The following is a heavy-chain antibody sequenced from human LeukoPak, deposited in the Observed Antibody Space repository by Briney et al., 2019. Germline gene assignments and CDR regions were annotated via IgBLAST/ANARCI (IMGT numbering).Heavy chain of an antibody. CDR2: INHSGST. V-gene: IGHV4-34*01. Sequence: SETLSLTCAVYGVSFSGYYWSWVRQPPGKGLEWVGEINHSGSTNYNPSLKSGVTITVDKKKNQSSLKQSSVTAADTAVYYCARHVRTHYYGSGRHYYFYYFMHVWGKGTTVTISS. J-gene: IGHJ6*03. CDR3: ARHVRTHYYGSGRHYYFYYFMHV. CDR1: GVSFSGYY. D-gene: IGHD3-10*01.